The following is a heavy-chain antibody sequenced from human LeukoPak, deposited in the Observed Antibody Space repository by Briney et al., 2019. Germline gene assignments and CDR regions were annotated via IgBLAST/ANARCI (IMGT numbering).Heavy chain of an antibody. CDR2: IYSGGST. V-gene: IGHV3-53*01. Sequence: GGSLRLSCAAPGFTFSSYAMSWVRQAPGKGLEWVSVIYSGGSTYYADSVKGRFTISRDNSKNTLYLQMNSLRAEDTAVYYCARGAFGMDVWGQGTTVTVSS. CDR1: GFTFSSYA. J-gene: IGHJ6*02. CDR3: ARGAFGMDV.